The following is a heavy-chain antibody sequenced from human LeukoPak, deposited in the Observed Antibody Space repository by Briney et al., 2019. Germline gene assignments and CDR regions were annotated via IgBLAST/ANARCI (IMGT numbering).Heavy chain of an antibody. D-gene: IGHD5-18*01. CDR1: GFTVSSNY. Sequence: GGSLRLSCAASGFTVSSNYMSWVRQAPGKGLEWVSVIYSDGSTYYADSVKGRFTISRDNSKNTLNLQMNSLRSEDTAEYYCARDGGGYSRHFDYWGQGTLVTVSS. CDR3: ARDGGGYSRHFDY. J-gene: IGHJ4*02. CDR2: IYSDGST. V-gene: IGHV3-53*01.